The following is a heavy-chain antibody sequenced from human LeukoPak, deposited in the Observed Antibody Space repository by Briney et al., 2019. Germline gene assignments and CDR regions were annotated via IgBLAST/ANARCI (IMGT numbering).Heavy chain of an antibody. CDR3: ARVFSSGWLPYYYYMDV. Sequence: GGSLRLSCAASGFTFSSYSMNWVRQAPGKGLEWVANTKQDGSEKYYVDSVKGRFTISRDNAKNSLYLQMNSLRAEDTAVYYCARVFSSGWLPYYYYMDVWGKGTTVAISS. V-gene: IGHV3-7*01. CDR1: GFTFSSYS. J-gene: IGHJ6*03. D-gene: IGHD6-19*01. CDR2: TKQDGSEK.